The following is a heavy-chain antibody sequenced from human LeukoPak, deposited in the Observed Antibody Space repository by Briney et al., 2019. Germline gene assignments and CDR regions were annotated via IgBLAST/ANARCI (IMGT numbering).Heavy chain of an antibody. CDR2: VADYGSV. CDR1: GGSFTNYF. Sequence: SETLSLTCAVYGGSFTNYFWSWVRQSPGKGLEWIGEVADYGSVNYNPSLQSRVTISLDTSKNHFSLKVSSMTAADTAVYYCARRRVTVIVVSTFDSGGQGTLVTVSS. V-gene: IGHV4-34*01. J-gene: IGHJ4*02. CDR3: ARRRVTVIVVSTFDS. D-gene: IGHD3-22*01.